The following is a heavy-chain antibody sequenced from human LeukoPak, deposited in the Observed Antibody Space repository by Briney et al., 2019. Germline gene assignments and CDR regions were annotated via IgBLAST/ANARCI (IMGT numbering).Heavy chain of an antibody. CDR2: IYHSGST. J-gene: IGHJ4*02. CDR3: ARVPFRAAMVY. CDR1: GYSIGSGYY. D-gene: IGHD2-2*01. Sequence: PSETLSLTCTVSGYSIGSGYYWGWIRQPPGKGLEWIGSIYHSGSTYYNPSLKSRVTISVDTSKNQFSLKLSSVTAADTAVYYCARVPFRAAMVYWGQGTLVTVSS. V-gene: IGHV4-38-2*02.